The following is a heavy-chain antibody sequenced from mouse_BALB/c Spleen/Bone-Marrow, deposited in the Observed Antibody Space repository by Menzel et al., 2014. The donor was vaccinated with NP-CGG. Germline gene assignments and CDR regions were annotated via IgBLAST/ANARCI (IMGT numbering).Heavy chain of an antibody. J-gene: IGHJ4*01. Sequence: VKVVESGPGLVAPSQSLSITCTVSGFSLTSYGLHWVRQPPGKGLEWLGVIWAGGSTNYNSALMSRLSINKDNSKSQVFLKMNSLQTDDTAMYYCARDRGRNFYAMDYWGQGTSVTVSS. D-gene: IGHD2-1*01. CDR3: ARDRGRNFYAMDY. CDR1: GFSLTSYG. CDR2: IWAGGST. V-gene: IGHV2-9*02.